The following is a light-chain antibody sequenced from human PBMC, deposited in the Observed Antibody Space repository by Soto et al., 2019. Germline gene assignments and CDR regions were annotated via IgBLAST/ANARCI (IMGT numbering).Light chain of an antibody. CDR2: DTY. Sequence: EVVLTQSPDTLSLSPGETATLSCRASQSVDRYVAWYQQKLGQAPRLLIYDTYTRATGVGARFTGSGSATDFSLTIASLEPEDFAVYFCKQRGKWPSTFGPGTKVEMK. J-gene: IGKJ2*02. V-gene: IGKV3-11*01. CDR1: QSVDRY. CDR3: KQRGKWPST.